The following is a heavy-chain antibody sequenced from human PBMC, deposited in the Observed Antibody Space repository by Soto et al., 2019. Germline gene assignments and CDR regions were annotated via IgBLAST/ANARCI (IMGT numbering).Heavy chain of an antibody. CDR2: ISRSGSAI. J-gene: IGHJ3*02. CDR1: GFTFNNYM. V-gene: IGHV3-48*01. CDR3: ARGGYRDYDPHHTFDI. D-gene: IGHD5-12*01. Sequence: EVQLEESGGGLVQPGGSLRLSCTASGFTFNNYMMNWVRQAPGKGLEWVSYISRSGSAIYYADSVKGRFTISSDNAKTSLYLQMNSLRGEDTAVYYCARGGYRDYDPHHTFDIGGQGTMVTVSS.